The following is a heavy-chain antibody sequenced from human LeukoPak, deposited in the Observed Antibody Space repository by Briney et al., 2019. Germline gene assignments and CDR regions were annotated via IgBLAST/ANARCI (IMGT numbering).Heavy chain of an antibody. CDR1: GGSISSSN. D-gene: IGHD3-22*01. CDR2: ISGSGGTT. Sequence: PSGTLSLTCAVSGGSISSSNWWSWVRQPPGKGLEWVSAISGSGGTTYYADSVKGRFSISRDNSENILYLQMNRLRVEDTAVYYCARDPRYDTSGYYSDHDAFDIWGQGTMVTVSS. CDR3: ARDPRYDTSGYYSDHDAFDI. J-gene: IGHJ3*02. V-gene: IGHV3-23*01.